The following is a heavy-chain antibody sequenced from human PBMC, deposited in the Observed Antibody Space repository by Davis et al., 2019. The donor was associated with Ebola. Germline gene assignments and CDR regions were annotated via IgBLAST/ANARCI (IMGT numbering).Heavy chain of an antibody. D-gene: IGHD3-3*01. V-gene: IGHV3-48*02. J-gene: IGHJ5*02. CDR3: AKDSSITIFGVVMDNWFDP. CDR1: GFTFSSYW. CDR2: IRSSSSSI. Sequence: GGSLRLSCAASGFTFSSYWMSWVRQAPGKGLEWVSYIRSSSSSIYYADSVKGRFTISRDNAKNSLYLQMNSLRDEDTAVYYCAKDSSITIFGVVMDNWFDPWGQGTLVTVSS.